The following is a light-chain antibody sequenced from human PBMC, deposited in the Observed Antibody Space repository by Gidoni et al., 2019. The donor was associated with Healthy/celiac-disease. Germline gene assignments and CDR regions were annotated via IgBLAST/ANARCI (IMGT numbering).Light chain of an antibody. V-gene: IGKV1-6*01. J-gene: IGKJ1*01. Sequence: AIQLPQSPYSLSASVGDRVTITCRASQGIRNDLVWYQQKPGKAPKLLIYAASSLQSGVPSRFSGSGSGTDFTLTISSLQPEDFATYYCLQDYNYPWTFGQGTKVEIK. CDR1: QGIRND. CDR3: LQDYNYPWT. CDR2: AAS.